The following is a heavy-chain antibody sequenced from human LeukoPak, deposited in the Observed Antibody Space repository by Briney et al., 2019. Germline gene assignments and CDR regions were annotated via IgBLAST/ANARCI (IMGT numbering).Heavy chain of an antibody. CDR2: IYTSGST. D-gene: IGHD3-3*01. Sequence: EPSETLSPACTVAGPSISSYYGSWNRQPAGEGLGWIGRIYTSGSTTYNPSLKSRVTMSVDTSKDQFSLKLSSVTAADTAVYYCARDESTIFGVARYGMDVWGPGTTVTVSS. CDR1: GPSISSYY. V-gene: IGHV4-4*07. J-gene: IGHJ6*02. CDR3: ARDESTIFGVARYGMDV.